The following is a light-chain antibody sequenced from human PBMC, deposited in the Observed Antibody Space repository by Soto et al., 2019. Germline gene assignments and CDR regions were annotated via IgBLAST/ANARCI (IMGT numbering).Light chain of an antibody. Sequence: QSFLTEPPSASWRPGQRVNISCSGSSATIGSNTVTWYQQLPGTAPRVLIHSNDQRPSGVPDRFSGSKSGTSASLAISGLHSEDEADYYCAAWDENLRGVFGTGTKVTVL. CDR1: SATIGSNT. CDR2: SND. V-gene: IGLV1-44*01. J-gene: IGLJ1*01. CDR3: AAWDENLRGV.